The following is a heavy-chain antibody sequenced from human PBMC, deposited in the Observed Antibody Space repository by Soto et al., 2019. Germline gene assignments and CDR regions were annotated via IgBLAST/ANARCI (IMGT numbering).Heavy chain of an antibody. V-gene: IGHV4-4*02. CDR2: VSLGGGA. J-gene: IGHJ4*02. Sequence: QVQLQESGPGLVKPSETLSLSCAVSGVSITSTDWWSWVRQPPGKGLQWIGEVSLGGGANYNPSLKSPVTISVANSKNQFSLTLNSVTAADTAVYFCARSTADTTLKASSFWGQGTLVTVSS. CDR1: GVSITSTDW. D-gene: IGHD4-4*01. CDR3: ARSTADTTLKASSF.